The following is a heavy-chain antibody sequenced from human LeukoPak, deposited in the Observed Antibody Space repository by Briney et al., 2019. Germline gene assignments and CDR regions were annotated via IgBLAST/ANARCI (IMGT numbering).Heavy chain of an antibody. D-gene: IGHD3-9*01. CDR2: ISVGGGST. CDR3: AKDRGSGYSPYYYYGMDV. J-gene: IGHJ6*02. V-gene: IGHV3-23*01. CDR1: GFTFSSYA. Sequence: GGSLRLSCAASGFTFSSYAMSWVRQAPGKGLEWVSSISVGGGSTFYADSVKGRFTISRDNSKSALYLQMNSLRAEDTAVYYCAKDRGSGYSPYYYYGMDVWGQGTTLTVSS.